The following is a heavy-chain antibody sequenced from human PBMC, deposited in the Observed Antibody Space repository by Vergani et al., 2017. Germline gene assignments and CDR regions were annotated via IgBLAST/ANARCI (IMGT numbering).Heavy chain of an antibody. Sequence: EVDLVESGGAVVQPGESLRLACAASGFTFSSYSMNWVRQTPGKGLEWVASISRSSDYISYADSVKGRFTISRDNAEISLYLQLNSLRDEDTAVYYCARGDQSYDDFRSGLPTYFMDVWGKGTTVTVSS. CDR3: ARGDQSYDDFRSGLPTYFMDV. D-gene: IGHD3-3*01. CDR1: GFTFSSYS. CDR2: ISRSSDYI. V-gene: IGHV3-21*01. J-gene: IGHJ6*03.